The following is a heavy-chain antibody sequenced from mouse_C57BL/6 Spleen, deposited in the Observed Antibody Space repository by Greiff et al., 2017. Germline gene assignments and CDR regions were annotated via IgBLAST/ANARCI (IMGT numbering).Heavy chain of an antibody. CDR3: ARYITTIVADAMDY. CDR2: IWRGGST. D-gene: IGHD1-1*01. CDR1: GFSLTSYG. V-gene: IGHV2-2*01. J-gene: IGHJ4*01. Sequence: QVQLQQSGPGLVLPSQSLSITCTVSGFSLTSYGVHWVRQSPGKGLEWLGVIWRGGSTDYNAALISRLCISKDNSKSQVFFKMNSLQADDTAIEYCARYITTIVADAMDYWGQGTSVTVSS.